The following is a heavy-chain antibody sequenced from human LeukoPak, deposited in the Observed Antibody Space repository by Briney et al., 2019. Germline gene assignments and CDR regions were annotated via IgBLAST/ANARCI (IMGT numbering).Heavy chain of an antibody. D-gene: IGHD1-26*01. V-gene: IGHV4-61*02. Sequence: SETLSLTCAVSGGSISSDHYYWSWLRQPAGTGLEWIGRISTSGSSNYNPSLKSRVTISLDTSTNQLSLKLSFVTATDTALYYCARDGLKGAGGDAFDIWGQGTVVTVSS. CDR1: GGSISSDHYY. CDR2: ISTSGSS. CDR3: ARDGLKGAGGDAFDI. J-gene: IGHJ3*02.